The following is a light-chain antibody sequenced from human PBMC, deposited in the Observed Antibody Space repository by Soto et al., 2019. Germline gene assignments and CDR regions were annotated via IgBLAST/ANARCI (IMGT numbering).Light chain of an antibody. Sequence: QSVLTQPPSVSGAPGQGVTISCTGTRSNLGAGYDVHWYQQFPGAAPKLLIYSNNQRPSGVPDRFSGSKSGTSASLAISGLQSEDEADYYCAAWDDSLNGVVFGGGTKVTVL. J-gene: IGLJ2*01. V-gene: IGLV1-44*01. CDR3: AAWDDSLNGVV. CDR1: RSNLGAGYD. CDR2: SNN.